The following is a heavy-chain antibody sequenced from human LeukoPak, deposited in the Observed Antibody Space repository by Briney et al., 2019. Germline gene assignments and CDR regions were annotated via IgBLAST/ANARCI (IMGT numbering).Heavy chain of an antibody. CDR3: ARGGRWLQDLDY. J-gene: IGHJ4*02. CDR1: GGSISSYY. Sequence: SSETLSLTCTVSGGSISSYYWSWIRQPPGKGLEWIGYIYYSGSTNYNPSLKSRVTISVDTSKNQFSLKLSSVTAADTAVYYCARGGRWLQDLDYWGQGTLVTVSS. V-gene: IGHV4-59*01. CDR2: IYYSGST. D-gene: IGHD5-24*01.